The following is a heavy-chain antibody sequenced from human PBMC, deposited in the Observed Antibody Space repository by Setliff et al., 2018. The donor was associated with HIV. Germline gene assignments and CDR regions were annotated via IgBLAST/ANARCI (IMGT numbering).Heavy chain of an antibody. J-gene: IGHJ4*02. CDR2: IYTSGST. CDR3: ASAYGSGSYPGD. D-gene: IGHD3-10*01. V-gene: IGHV4-61*02. Sequence: PSETLSLTCTVSGGSISSGSYYWSWIRQPAGKGLEWIGRIYTSGSTKYNPSLKSRVTISVDTSKNHFSLNLSSVTAADTAVYYCASAYGSGSYPGDWGQGTLVTVSS. CDR1: GGSISSGSYY.